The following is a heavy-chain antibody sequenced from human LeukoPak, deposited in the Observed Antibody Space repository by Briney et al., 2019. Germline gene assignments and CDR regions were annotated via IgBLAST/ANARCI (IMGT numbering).Heavy chain of an antibody. CDR1: GFTFSGYG. CDR2: RSCDGSNK. J-gene: IGHJ3*02. CDR3: AKLPGTWSGYSYAMGDAFDI. Sequence: GGSLRLSCAASGFTFSGYGMHWVRQAPGKGLEWVAVRSCDGSNKYYADSVKGRFTISRDNSKNTLYLQMNSLRAEDTAVYYCAKLPGTWSGYSYAMGDAFDIWGQGTMVTVSS. D-gene: IGHD5-18*01. V-gene: IGHV3-30*18.